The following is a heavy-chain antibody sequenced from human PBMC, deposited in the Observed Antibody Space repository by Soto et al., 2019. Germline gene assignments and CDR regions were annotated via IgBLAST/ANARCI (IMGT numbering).Heavy chain of an antibody. Sequence: WVSLRLSCAASGFTFSSYAMNWVRQAPGKGLEWVSSVSANGRNTYYADSVKGRFTVSRDKSKNALFLQLDSLRVEDTAIYYCAKDLSSLGWLALGAPFDSCGPRTLVTVSS. D-gene: IGHD3-22*01. CDR2: VSANGRNT. CDR3: AKDLSSLGWLALGAPFDS. V-gene: IGHV3-23*01. J-gene: IGHJ4*02. CDR1: GFTFSSYA.